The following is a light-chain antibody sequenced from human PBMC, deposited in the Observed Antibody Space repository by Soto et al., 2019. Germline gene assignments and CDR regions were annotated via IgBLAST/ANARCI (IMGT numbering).Light chain of an antibody. V-gene: IGLV6-57*03. CDR1: SGRIASNH. CDR2: EDN. J-gene: IGLJ2*01. Sequence: FMMTQPNSVSESPGKTVTLSCTRSSGRIASNHVQWYQQRPGSAPTTVIYEDNPRPSGVPDRFSGSIDSSSNSASLTISGLKSEDEDDYYCQSYDSSNQKVVFGGGTKLTVL. CDR3: QSYDSSNQKVV.